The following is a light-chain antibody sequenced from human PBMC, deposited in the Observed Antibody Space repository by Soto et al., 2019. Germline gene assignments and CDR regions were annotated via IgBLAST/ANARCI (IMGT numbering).Light chain of an antibody. Sequence: QSALTQPASVSGSPGQSISISCTGTSSDVGGYNYVSWYQQHPGKAPKLMIYEVNSRPSGVSNRFSGSKSGNTASLTISGLQAEDEADYYCSSYTSRTTLEVFETGTKLTVL. CDR2: EVN. J-gene: IGLJ1*01. CDR3: SSYTSRTTLEV. CDR1: SSDVGGYNY. V-gene: IGLV2-14*01.